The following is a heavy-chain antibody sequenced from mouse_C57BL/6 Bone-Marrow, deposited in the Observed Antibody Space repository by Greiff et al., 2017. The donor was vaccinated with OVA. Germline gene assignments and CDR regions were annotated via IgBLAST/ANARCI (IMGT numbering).Heavy chain of an antibody. CDR1: GFTFSSYA. V-gene: IGHV5-4*03. J-gene: IGHJ2*01. Sequence: EVKLMESGGGLVKPGGSLKLSCAASGFTFSSYAMSWVRQTPEKRLEWVATISDGGSYTYYPDNVKGRFTISRDNAKNNLYLQMSQLKSEDTAMYYCARAITGFFDYWGQGTTLTVSS. CDR2: ISDGGSYT. D-gene: IGHD4-1*01. CDR3: ARAITGFFDY.